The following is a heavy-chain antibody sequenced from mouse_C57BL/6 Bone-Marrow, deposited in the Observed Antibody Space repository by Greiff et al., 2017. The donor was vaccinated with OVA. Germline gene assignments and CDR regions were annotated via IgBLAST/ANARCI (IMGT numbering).Heavy chain of an antibody. Sequence: QVQLQQSGAELVRPGTSVKVSCKASGYAFTNYLIEWVKQRPGQGLEWIGVINPGSGGTNYNEKFKGKATLTADKSSSTAYMQLSILTSEYSAVYFCAECWVGFYFDYWGQGTTLTVSS. CDR1: GYAFTNYL. CDR3: AECWVGFYFDY. D-gene: IGHD3-1*01. CDR2: INPGSGGT. J-gene: IGHJ2*01. V-gene: IGHV1-54*01.